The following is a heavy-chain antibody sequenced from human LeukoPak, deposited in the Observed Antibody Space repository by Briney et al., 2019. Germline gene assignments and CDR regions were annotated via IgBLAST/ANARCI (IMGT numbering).Heavy chain of an antibody. CDR2: IYPDNSDT. V-gene: IGHV5-51*01. J-gene: IGHJ6*03. Sequence: GESLQISCKGSGYKFPSYWIGWVRQMPGKGLEWMGIIYPDNSDTRYSTSFEGQVTISVDKSINSVYLQWSSLKASDTAIYYCARHQYSDYGYYYYMDVWGKGTMVTVSS. CDR3: ARHQYSDYGYYYYMDV. D-gene: IGHD5-12*01. CDR1: GYKFPSYW.